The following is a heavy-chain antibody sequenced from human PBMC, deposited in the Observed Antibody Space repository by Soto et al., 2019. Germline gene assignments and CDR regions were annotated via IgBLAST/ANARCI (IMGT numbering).Heavy chain of an antibody. CDR2: ITSTSSYT. Sequence: GGSLRLSCAASGSIFNKSPMNWVRRAPGKGLQWVSYITSTSSYTYYADSVKGRFTISRDNAKNSLYLQLSSLRAEDTAVYYCARQKCTSTSCNHGMDVWGQGTTVTVSS. V-gene: IGHV3-21*01. D-gene: IGHD2-2*01. CDR3: ARQKCTSTSCNHGMDV. CDR1: GSIFNKSP. J-gene: IGHJ6*02.